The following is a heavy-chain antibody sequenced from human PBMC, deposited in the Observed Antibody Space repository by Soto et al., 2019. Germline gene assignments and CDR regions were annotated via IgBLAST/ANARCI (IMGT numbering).Heavy chain of an antibody. J-gene: IGHJ4*02. V-gene: IGHV3-23*01. CDR2: LSGSGGST. D-gene: IGHD2-2*01. CDR1: GFTFSSYA. Sequence: EVQLLESGGGLVQPGGSLRLSCAASGFTFSSYAMSWVRQAPGKGLEWVSALSGSGGSTYYADSVKGRFTISRDNSKNTLYMQMNSLRAEDTAVYYCAKDWCSTSCYADYIDYWCQGTLVTVSS. CDR3: AKDWCSTSCYADYIDY.